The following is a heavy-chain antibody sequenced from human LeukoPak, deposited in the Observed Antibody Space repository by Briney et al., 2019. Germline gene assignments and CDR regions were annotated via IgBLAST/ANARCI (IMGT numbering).Heavy chain of an antibody. V-gene: IGHV3-53*01. CDR3: ARDGLSSYDFWSGYGMDV. CDR2: IYSGGST. CDR1: GFTVSSNY. D-gene: IGHD3-3*01. J-gene: IGHJ6*02. Sequence: GGSLRLSCAASGFTVSSNYMSWVRQAPGKGLEWVSVIYSGGSTYYADSVKGRFTISRDNSKNTLYLQMNSLRAEDTAVYYCARDGLSSYDFWSGYGMDVWGQGTTVTVSS.